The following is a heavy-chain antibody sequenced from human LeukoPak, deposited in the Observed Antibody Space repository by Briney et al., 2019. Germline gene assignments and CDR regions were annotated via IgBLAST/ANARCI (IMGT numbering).Heavy chain of an antibody. Sequence: GGSLRLSCAASGFTFSSYWMSWVRQAPGKGLEWVADIKQDGSEKYYVDSVKGRFTISRDNAKNSLYLQMNSLRAKDTAVYYCARGNRGGGYDYFGWFDPWGQGTLVTVSS. J-gene: IGHJ5*02. CDR3: ARGNRGGGYDYFGWFDP. CDR2: IKQDGSEK. D-gene: IGHD5-12*01. V-gene: IGHV3-7*01. CDR1: GFTFSSYW.